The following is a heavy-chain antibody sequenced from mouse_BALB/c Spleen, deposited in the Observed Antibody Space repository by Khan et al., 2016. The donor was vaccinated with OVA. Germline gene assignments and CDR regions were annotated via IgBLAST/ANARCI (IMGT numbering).Heavy chain of an antibody. Sequence: VQLQQSGAELARPGASVKMSCKASGYTFTSYTIHWIKQRPGQGLEWIGYINPSNGYTNYNQKFKDKATLTADKSSTTAYMQLSSLTSDDSAVYNCVIDGAYYRNDGWFAYWGQGTLVTVSA. J-gene: IGHJ3*01. V-gene: IGHV1-4*01. D-gene: IGHD2-14*01. CDR2: INPSNGYT. CDR3: VIDGAYYRNDGWFAY. CDR1: GYTFTSYT.